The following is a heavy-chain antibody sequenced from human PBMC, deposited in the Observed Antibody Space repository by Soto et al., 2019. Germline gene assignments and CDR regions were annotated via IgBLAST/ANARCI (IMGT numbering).Heavy chain of an antibody. Sequence: GGSLRLSCAASGFTFSSYAMHWVRQAPGKGLEWVAVISYDGSNKYYADSVKGRFTISRDNSKNTLYLQMNSLRAEDTAVYYCARSSVTMMNWFDPWGQGTLVTVSS. CDR1: GFTFSSYA. V-gene: IGHV3-30-3*01. CDR3: ARSSVTMMNWFDP. J-gene: IGHJ5*02. CDR2: ISYDGSNK. D-gene: IGHD3-22*01.